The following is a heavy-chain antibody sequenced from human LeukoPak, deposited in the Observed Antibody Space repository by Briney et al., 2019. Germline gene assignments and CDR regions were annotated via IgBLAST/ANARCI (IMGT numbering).Heavy chain of an antibody. J-gene: IGHJ4*02. Sequence: GGSLRLSCAASGFTVCSNYITWVRRSPGKGLEWVSLIYSSGITYYADSVKGRFTISRDNSKNTLYLQMNSLRAEDTAIYYCARGHNSRAGVTDCCPLDFWGQGTLVTVSS. CDR3: ARGHNSRAGVTDCCPLDF. CDR2: IYSSGIT. CDR1: GFTVCSNY. V-gene: IGHV3-66*01. D-gene: IGHD2-21*02.